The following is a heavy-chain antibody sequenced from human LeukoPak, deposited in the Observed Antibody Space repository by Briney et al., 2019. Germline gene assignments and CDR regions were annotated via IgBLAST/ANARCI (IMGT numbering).Heavy chain of an antibody. CDR3: AREEGDGYNLVWFDP. V-gene: IGHV4-38-2*02. D-gene: IGHD5-24*01. Sequence: SETLSLTCTVSGYSISSGYYWGWIRQPPGKGLEWTGSIDHSGSTYYNPSLKSRITISVDTSKNQFSLKLSSVTAADTAVYYCAREEGDGYNLVWFDPWGQGTLVTVSS. J-gene: IGHJ5*02. CDR1: GYSISSGYY. CDR2: IDHSGST.